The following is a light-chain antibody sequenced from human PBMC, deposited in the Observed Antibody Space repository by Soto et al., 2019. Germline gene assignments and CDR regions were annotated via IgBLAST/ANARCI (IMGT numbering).Light chain of an antibody. J-gene: IGKJ1*01. CDR3: QQRSNWPKT. CDR2: GAS. V-gene: IGKV3-15*01. CDR1: QSVSSN. Sequence: EIVVTQSPATLSVSPGERATLSCRASQSVSSNLAWYQQKPGQAPRLLIYGASTRATGIPARFSGSGSGTEFTLTISSLQSEDFAVYYCQQRSNWPKTFGQGTKVDI.